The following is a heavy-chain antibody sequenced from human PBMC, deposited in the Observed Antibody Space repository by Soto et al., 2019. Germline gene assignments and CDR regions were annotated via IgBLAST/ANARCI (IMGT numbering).Heavy chain of an antibody. J-gene: IGHJ4*02. Sequence: QLQLVQSGPEAKKPGASVKVSCKASGYTFATSTISWLRQAPGQGPEWMGWIKSYSGNTNYAQKLQGRFTMTTDTSTSTAYMELRSLTNDDTAIYFCAIADYGDDDYWGQGTLVTVSS. CDR3: AIADYGDDDY. CDR1: GYTFATST. D-gene: IGHD4-17*01. CDR2: IKSYSGNT. V-gene: IGHV1-18*01.